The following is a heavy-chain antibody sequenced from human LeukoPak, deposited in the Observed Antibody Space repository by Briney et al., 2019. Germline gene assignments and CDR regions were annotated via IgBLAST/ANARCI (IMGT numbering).Heavy chain of an antibody. CDR2: ITSNGDST. CDR3: ARAKSPYSSSGYGMDV. Sequence: GGSLRLSCAASGFIFSSYSMHWVRQAPGKGLEYVSGITSNGDSTYYGNSVKGRFTISRDNSKDTLYLQMGSLRAEDMAVYYCARAKSPYSSSGYGMDVWGQGTTVTVSS. CDR1: GFIFSSYS. J-gene: IGHJ6*02. D-gene: IGHD6-13*01. V-gene: IGHV3-64*01.